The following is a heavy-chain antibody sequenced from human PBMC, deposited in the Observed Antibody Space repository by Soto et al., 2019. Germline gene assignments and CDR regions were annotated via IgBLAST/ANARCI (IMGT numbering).Heavy chain of an antibody. Sequence: GGSLRLSCAASGFTFSSYAMSWVRQAPGKGLEWVSAISGSGGSTYYADSVKGRFTISRDNSKNTLYLQMNSLRAEDTAVYYCATMGYCSGGSCYGPLYYYGMDVWGQGTTVTVSS. J-gene: IGHJ6*02. V-gene: IGHV3-23*01. CDR1: GFTFSSYA. CDR3: ATMGYCSGGSCYGPLYYYGMDV. D-gene: IGHD2-15*01. CDR2: ISGSGGST.